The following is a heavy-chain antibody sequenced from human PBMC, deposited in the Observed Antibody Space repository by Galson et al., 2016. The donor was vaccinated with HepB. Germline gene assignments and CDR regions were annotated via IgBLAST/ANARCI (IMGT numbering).Heavy chain of an antibody. D-gene: IGHD5-18*01. CDR2: IIPMFGTA. J-gene: IGHJ4*02. V-gene: IGHV1-69*13. CDR1: GDSFRKYA. Sequence: SVKVSCKAPGDSFRKYAISWVRQAPGQGLEWMGGIIPMFGTANYAQKFRGRVTITADESTSTVYMELTSLTSEDTAIYYCARDYGYTYAYNYWGQGTLVTVSS. CDR3: ARDYGYTYAYNY.